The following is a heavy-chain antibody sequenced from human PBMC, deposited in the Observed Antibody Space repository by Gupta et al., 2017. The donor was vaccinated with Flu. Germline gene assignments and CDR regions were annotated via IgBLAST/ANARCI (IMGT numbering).Heavy chain of an antibody. V-gene: IGHV1-3*01. CDR2: INADNGIT. Sequence: PGQRPEWMGGINADNGITKYSQKFQDRLTITRDTSATTAYMELSGLRSEDTAVYYCARDRVGTSPNYFDYWGQGTLVTVSS. CDR3: ARDRVGTSPNYFDY. J-gene: IGHJ4*02. D-gene: IGHD1-26*01.